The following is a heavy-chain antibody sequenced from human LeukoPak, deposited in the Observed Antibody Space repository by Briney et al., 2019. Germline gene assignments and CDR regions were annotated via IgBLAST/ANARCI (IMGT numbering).Heavy chain of an antibody. J-gene: IGHJ3*02. Sequence: PSETLSLTCAVYGGSFSGYYWSWIRQPPGKGLEWIGEINHSGSTNYNPSLKSRVTISEDTSKNQFSLKLSSVTAADTAVYYCARFLRGATNALEIWGQGTMVTVSS. CDR3: ARFLRGATNALEI. CDR1: GGSFSGYY. CDR2: INHSGST. V-gene: IGHV4-34*01. D-gene: IGHD1-26*01.